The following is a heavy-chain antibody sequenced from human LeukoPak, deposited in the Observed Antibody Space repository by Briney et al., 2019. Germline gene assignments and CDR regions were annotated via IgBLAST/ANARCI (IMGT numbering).Heavy chain of an antibody. V-gene: IGHV4-61*02. D-gene: IGHD3-10*02. CDR3: ASQYFLILSLYYFDY. Sequence: SETLSLTCTVSSGSISSSNYYWRWIRQPAGKGLEWIARISTIGSTNYNPSLNSRITISTDTSKNQFSLKLSSVTAADTAVYYCASQYFLILSLYYFDYWGQGTLVTVSS. CDR1: SGSISSSNYY. J-gene: IGHJ4*02. CDR2: ISTIGST.